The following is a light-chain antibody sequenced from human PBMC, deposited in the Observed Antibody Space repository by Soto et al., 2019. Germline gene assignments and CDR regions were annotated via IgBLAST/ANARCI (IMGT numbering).Light chain of an antibody. CDR3: QQYGSSPLT. CDR2: GAS. V-gene: IGKV3-20*01. Sequence: EIVLTQSPGTLSLSPGERATVSCRASQTVSSNYLAWYQQKPGQAPRLLIYGASNRAAGFPDSFSGSGSGTDFTLTISRLEPEDFAVYYCQQYGSSPLTFGQGTKVDIK. J-gene: IGKJ1*01. CDR1: QTVSSNY.